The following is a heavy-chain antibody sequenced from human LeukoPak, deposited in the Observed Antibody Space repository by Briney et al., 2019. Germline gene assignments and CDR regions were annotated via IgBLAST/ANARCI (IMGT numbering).Heavy chain of an antibody. CDR2: IYYSGRT. Sequence: SETLSLTCTVSGGSITTDHWNWIRQPPGKGLEWIGCIYYSGRTYYNPSLASRVTISVDKSKSQFFLRLTSVTAADTALYYCARKNDFEIWGQGTLVTVSS. CDR1: GGSITTDH. CDR3: ARKNDFEI. V-gene: IGHV4-59*01. D-gene: IGHD2/OR15-2a*01. J-gene: IGHJ3*02.